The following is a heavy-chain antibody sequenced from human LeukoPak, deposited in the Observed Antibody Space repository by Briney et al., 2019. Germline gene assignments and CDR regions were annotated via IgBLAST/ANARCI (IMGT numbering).Heavy chain of an antibody. CDR2: INAANDNT. Sequence: ASVKVSCKGSGYNFNSYGMHWLRQAPGQRLEWMGWINAANDNTEYSQKFQGRVTITRDTSANTAFLELSSLRSEDTAVYYCARDILFGGDKDFWGPGTLVTVSS. J-gene: IGHJ4*02. CDR3: ARDILFGGDKDF. D-gene: IGHD2-21*01. V-gene: IGHV1-3*01. CDR1: GYNFNSYG.